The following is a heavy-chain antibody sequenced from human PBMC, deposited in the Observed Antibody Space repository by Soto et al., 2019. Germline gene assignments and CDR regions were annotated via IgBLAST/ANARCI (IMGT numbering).Heavy chain of an antibody. CDR1: GGTLSTYA. Sequence: QVQLVQSGAEVKKPGSSVKVSCKASGGTLSTYAFSWVRQAPGQGLEWMGGIIPILGTTNYTQTFQGRVTSTADESTSTGYMVLSTLRSDDTAVYYCATTPRIAGGIPIDYWGQGTLVTVSS. J-gene: IGHJ4*02. CDR2: IIPILGTT. D-gene: IGHD1-26*01. V-gene: IGHV1-69*01. CDR3: ATTPRIAGGIPIDY.